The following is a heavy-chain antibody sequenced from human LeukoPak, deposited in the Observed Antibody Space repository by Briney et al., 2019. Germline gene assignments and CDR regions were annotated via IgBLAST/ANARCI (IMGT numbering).Heavy chain of an antibody. D-gene: IGHD4-11*01. CDR3: AREGDYSNLGYFDY. V-gene: IGHV4-61*02. Sequence: SETLSLTCTVSGGSISSGSYYWSWIRQPAGKGLEWIGRIYTSGSTNYNPSLKSRVTISVDTSKNQFSLKLSSVAAADTAVYYCAREGDYSNLGYFDYWGQGTLVTVSS. CDR1: GGSISSGSYY. CDR2: IYTSGST. J-gene: IGHJ4*02.